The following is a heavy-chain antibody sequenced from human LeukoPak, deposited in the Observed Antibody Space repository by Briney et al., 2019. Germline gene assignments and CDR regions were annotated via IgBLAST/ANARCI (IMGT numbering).Heavy chain of an antibody. D-gene: IGHD3-10*01. CDR3: ARKITMVRGPLIKGYFDL. V-gene: IGHV3-23*01. Sequence: GGSLRLSCSGSGFTFMNYVMAWVRQAPGKGLEWVSSIRLGGGLTHSADPVKGRFIISRDMNTLFLQMNNLRPEDTAMYYCARKITMVRGPLIKGYFDLWGRGTVVSVSS. CDR1: GFTFMNYV. J-gene: IGHJ2*01. CDR2: IRLGGGLT.